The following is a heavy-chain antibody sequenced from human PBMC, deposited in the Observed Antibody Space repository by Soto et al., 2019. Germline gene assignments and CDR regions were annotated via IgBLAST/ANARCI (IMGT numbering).Heavy chain of an antibody. J-gene: IGHJ4*02. D-gene: IGHD6-19*01. CDR1: AGSISSSGYY. Sequence: SETLSLTCTVSAGSISSSGYYWGWIRQPPGKGLEWIGCFESGVNTYYNTSLKSRVTISVDTSKNQFSLKLGSVTAADTAIYYCARQESSGWYRFDYWGPGTRVTVS. CDR2: FESGVNT. CDR3: ARQESSGWYRFDY. V-gene: IGHV4-39*01.